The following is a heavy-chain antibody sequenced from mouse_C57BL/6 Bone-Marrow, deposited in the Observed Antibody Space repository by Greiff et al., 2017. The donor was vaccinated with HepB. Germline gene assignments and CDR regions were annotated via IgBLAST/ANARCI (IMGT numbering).Heavy chain of an antibody. D-gene: IGHD1-1*01. CDR2: SRNKANDYTT. CDR3: ARDLATGYFDV. CDR1: GFTFSDFY. J-gene: IGHJ1*03. Sequence: EVNLVESGGGLVQSGRSLRLSCATSGFTFSDFYMEWVRQAPGKGLEWIAASRNKANDYTTEYSASVKGRFIVSRDTSQSILYLQMNALRAEDTAIYYCARDLATGYFDVWGTGTTVTVSS. V-gene: IGHV7-1*01.